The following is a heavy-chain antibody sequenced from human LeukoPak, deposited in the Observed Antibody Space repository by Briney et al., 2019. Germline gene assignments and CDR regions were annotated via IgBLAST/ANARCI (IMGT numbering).Heavy chain of an antibody. CDR2: IKQDGSEK. J-gene: IGHJ5*02. Sequence: PGGSLRLSCVASGFTFNSYWMTWVRQAPGKGLEWVANIKQDGSEKYYVDSVKGRFTISRDNAKNSLYLQMNSLRAEDTAVYYCARDYTGFDPWGKGTLVTVSS. CDR1: GFTFNSYW. CDR3: ARDYTGFDP. V-gene: IGHV3-7*01. D-gene: IGHD3-16*01.